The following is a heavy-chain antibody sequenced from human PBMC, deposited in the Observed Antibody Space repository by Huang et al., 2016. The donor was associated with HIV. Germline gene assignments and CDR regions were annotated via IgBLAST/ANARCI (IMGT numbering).Heavy chain of an antibody. CDR3: ARGGGIQLWLLGYYYMDV. D-gene: IGHD5-18*01. V-gene: IGHV1-18*01. J-gene: IGHJ6*03. CDR1: GYTFSSFG. CDR2: IRVYNGNT. Sequence: QVQLVQSGAEVKKPGASVKVSCKASGYTFSSFGISWVRQAPGQGLEWVGWIRVYNGNTKFAKKFQGRLTMTTDTSTSTAYMELRSLRSDDTAVYYCARGGGIQLWLLGYYYMDVWGNGTTVTVSS.